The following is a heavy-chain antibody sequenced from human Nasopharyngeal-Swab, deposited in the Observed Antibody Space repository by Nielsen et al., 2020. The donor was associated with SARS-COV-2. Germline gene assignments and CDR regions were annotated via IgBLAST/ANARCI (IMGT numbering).Heavy chain of an antibody. J-gene: IGHJ4*02. D-gene: IGHD6-19*01. V-gene: IGHV4-59*11. Sequence: SETLSLTYTVSGVSINIHYWTWIRHSPGKGLEWIGYIHSSGYTNYNPSLKSRLTISMDTSKNQFSLNLNSVTPSDTAIYYCARAAREYSGGWEAFPFDFWGRGTLVAVSS. CDR2: IHSSGYT. CDR1: GVSINIHY. CDR3: ARAAREYSGGWEAFPFDF.